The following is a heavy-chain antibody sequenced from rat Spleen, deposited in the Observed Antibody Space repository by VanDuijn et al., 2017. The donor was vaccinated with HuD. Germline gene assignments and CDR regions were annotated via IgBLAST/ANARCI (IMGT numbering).Heavy chain of an antibody. D-gene: IGHD1-2*01. CDR2: ISHDGSTT. J-gene: IGHJ2*01. Sequence: EVQLVESDGGLVQPGRSLKLSCAASGFTFSNYDMAWVRQDSTKGLEWVATISHDGSTTYYRDSVKGRFTVSRDNAKSTLYLQMDSLRSEDTATYYCASITSAAYFDYWGQGVMVTVSS. CDR3: ASITSAAYFDY. CDR1: GFTFSNYD. V-gene: IGHV5-29*01.